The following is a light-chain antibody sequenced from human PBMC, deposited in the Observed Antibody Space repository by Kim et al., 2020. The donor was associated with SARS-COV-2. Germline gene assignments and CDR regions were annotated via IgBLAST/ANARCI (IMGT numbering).Light chain of an antibody. CDR3: SAWDSSLSVWV. V-gene: IGLV10-54*01. J-gene: IGLJ3*02. Sequence: QTGTLHCTGNCNKFGDQIAAWLKQHHSHAPKLQSYTDNTQTSGISDRLSESRSRNTASLTISGLQPEDEADYFCSAWDSSLSVWVFGGGTQLTV. CDR2: TDN. CDR1: CNKFGDQI.